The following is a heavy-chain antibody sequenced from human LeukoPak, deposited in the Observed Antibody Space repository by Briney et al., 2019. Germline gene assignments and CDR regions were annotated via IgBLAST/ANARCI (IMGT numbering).Heavy chain of an antibody. Sequence: SGGSLRLSCAASGFTFSSYEMNWVRQAPGKGLEWVSYISSSGSTIYYADSVKGRFTISRDNAKNSLYLQMNSLRAEDTAVYYCARVAGSGSYWYYYYYGMDVWGQGTTVTVSS. CDR2: ISSSGSTI. J-gene: IGHJ6*02. CDR3: ARVAGSGSYWYYYYYGMDV. V-gene: IGHV3-48*03. D-gene: IGHD3-10*01. CDR1: GFTFSSYE.